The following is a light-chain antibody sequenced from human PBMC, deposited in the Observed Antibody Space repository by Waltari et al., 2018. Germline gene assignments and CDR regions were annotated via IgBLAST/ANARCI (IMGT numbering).Light chain of an antibody. CDR3: GTWDSSLSGAV. J-gene: IGLJ7*01. V-gene: IGLV1-51*02. Sequence: QSVLTQPPSVSAAPGPRVTISCSGGSSNIGNNYVSWYRQFPGTAPKLLIYENTERPSGFLGRFSGSKSGTSATLDITGLQAGDEADYYCGTWDSSLSGAVFGGGTHLTVL. CDR2: ENT. CDR1: SSNIGNNY.